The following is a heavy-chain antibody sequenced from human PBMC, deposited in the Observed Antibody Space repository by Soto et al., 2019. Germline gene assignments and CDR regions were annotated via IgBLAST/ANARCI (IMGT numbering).Heavy chain of an antibody. V-gene: IGHV1-46*01. J-gene: IGHJ4*02. CDR3: ARDLEAAAY. CDR1: GYIFTNYY. CDR2: INPLPTSGST. D-gene: IGHD6-13*01. Sequence: QVQLVQSGAEVKKPGASVKVSCKASGYIFTNYYIHWVRQAPGQGLEWMAIINPLPTSGSTKSAHKVQGRLTVAMDTSSSTAYLELRSPIAVDTVVYECARDLEAAAYWGQGTLVTFSS.